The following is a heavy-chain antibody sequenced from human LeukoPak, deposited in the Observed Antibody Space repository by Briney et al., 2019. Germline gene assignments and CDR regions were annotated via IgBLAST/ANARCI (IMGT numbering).Heavy chain of an antibody. J-gene: IGHJ1*01. CDR2: IKQDGSEK. CDR1: GFTFSSYW. D-gene: IGHD3-22*01. V-gene: IGHV3-7*01. Sequence: GGSLRLSCAASGFTFSSYWMSWVRQAPGKGLEWVANIKQDGSEKYYVDSVKGRFTISRDNAKNSLYLQMNSLRAEDTAVYYCARDDYYDSSGYHFQHWGQGTLVTVSS. CDR3: ARDDYYDSSGYHFQH.